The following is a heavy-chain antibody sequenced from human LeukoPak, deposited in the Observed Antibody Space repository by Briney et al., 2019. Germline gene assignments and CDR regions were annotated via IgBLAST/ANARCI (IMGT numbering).Heavy chain of an antibody. D-gene: IGHD3-3*01. Sequence: SETLSLTCTVSGGSISSYYWSWIRQPPGKGLEWIGYIYYSGSTNYNPSLKSRVTISVDTSKNQFSLKLSSVTAADTAVYYCARVAFGDFWSGLDGNWFDPWGQGTLVTVSS. CDR2: IYYSGST. V-gene: IGHV4-59*01. J-gene: IGHJ5*02. CDR1: GGSISSYY. CDR3: ARVAFGDFWSGLDGNWFDP.